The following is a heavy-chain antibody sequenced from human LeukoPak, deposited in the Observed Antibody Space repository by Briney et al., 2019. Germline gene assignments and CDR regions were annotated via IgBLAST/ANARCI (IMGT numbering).Heavy chain of an antibody. D-gene: IGHD5-12*01. J-gene: IGHJ3*02. CDR1: GGTFSSYA. V-gene: IGHV1-69*05. Sequence: SVKVSCKASGGTFSSYAISWVRQAPGQGLEWMGRIIPIFGTANYAQKFQGRVTITTDESTSTAYMELSSLRSEDTAVYYCARASGYEDAFDIWGQGTMVTVSS. CDR2: IIPIFGTA. CDR3: ARASGYEDAFDI.